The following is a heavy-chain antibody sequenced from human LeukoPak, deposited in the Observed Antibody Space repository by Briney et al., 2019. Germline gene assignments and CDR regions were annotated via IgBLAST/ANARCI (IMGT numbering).Heavy chain of an antibody. Sequence: PSETLSLTCTVSGGSISSYYWSWIRKPPGKGLEWIGYIYYSGSTNYNPSLKSRVTISVDTSKNQFSLKLSSVTAADTAVYYCARPSGGEQWLGVGAFDIWGQGTMVTVSS. V-gene: IGHV4-59*08. D-gene: IGHD6-19*01. CDR1: GGSISSYY. J-gene: IGHJ3*02. CDR2: IYYSGST. CDR3: ARPSGGEQWLGVGAFDI.